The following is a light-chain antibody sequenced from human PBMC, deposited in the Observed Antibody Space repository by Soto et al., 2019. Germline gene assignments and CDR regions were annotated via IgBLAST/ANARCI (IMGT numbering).Light chain of an antibody. CDR1: QNIKNY. V-gene: IGKV1-33*01. CDR3: QQYENIPT. J-gene: IGKJ5*01. CDR2: DAS. Sequence: DIQMTQSQSSLSASVGDRVTITCQASQNIKNYLNWYKQKPGRAPKLLIYDASNLEAGVPSRLRGSGSGTDFTFTISSLKPEDIATYYCQQYENIPTFGQGTRLEIK.